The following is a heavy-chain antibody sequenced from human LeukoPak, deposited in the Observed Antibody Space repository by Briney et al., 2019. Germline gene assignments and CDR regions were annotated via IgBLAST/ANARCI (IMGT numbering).Heavy chain of an antibody. CDR3: ARWCVAALDY. J-gene: IGHJ4*02. CDR2: ISYDGSNK. V-gene: IGHV3-30-3*01. D-gene: IGHD2-15*01. CDR1: GFTFSRYW. Sequence: GGSLRLSCAASGFTFSRYWMNWVRQAPGKGLEWVAVISYDGSNKYYADSVKGRFTISRDNSKNTLYLQMNSLRAEDTAVYYCARWCVAALDYWGQGTLVTVSS.